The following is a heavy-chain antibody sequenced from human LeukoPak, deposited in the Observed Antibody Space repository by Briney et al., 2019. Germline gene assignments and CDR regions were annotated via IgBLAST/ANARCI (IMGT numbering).Heavy chain of an antibody. J-gene: IGHJ5*02. CDR3: ARDYAGTIGTTNNWFDP. D-gene: IGHD3-16*01. Sequence: SVKVSCKASGXTXXSYXISXXXXXXXXXXXWXGGIIPIFGTANYAQKXQGRVTITADESTSTAYMELSSLRSEDTAVYYCARDYAGTIGTTNNWFDPWGQGTLVTVSS. CDR1: GXTXXSYX. V-gene: IGHV1-69*13. CDR2: IIPIFGTA.